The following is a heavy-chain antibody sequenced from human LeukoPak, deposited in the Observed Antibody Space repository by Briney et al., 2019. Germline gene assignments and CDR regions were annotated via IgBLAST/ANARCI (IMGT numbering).Heavy chain of an antibody. CDR1: GYSFTSYW. V-gene: IGHV5-51*01. D-gene: IGHD3-16*01. CDR2: IYPGDSDT. J-gene: IGHJ6*03. CDR3: ARLRLGDYYYYYMDV. Sequence: GESLKISCKGSGYSFTSYWIGWVRQMPGKGLEWMGIIYPGDSDTRYSPSFQGRVTISADQSISTAYLQWSSLKASDTAMYYCARLRLGDYYYYYMDVWGKGTTVTVSS.